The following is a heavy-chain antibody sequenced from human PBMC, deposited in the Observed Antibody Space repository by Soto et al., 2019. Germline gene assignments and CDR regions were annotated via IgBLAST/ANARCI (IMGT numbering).Heavy chain of an antibody. D-gene: IGHD3-10*01. CDR2: MYWKDGNT. CDR3: VRSGDYRSGSYWYFFDY. CDR1: GFTIYNYG. V-gene: IGHV3-20*04. Sequence: GGSLRLSCAASGFTIYNYGMSWFRQVPGKGLEWVSGMYWKDGNTHYADSVKGRFTISRDNAKNSLFLQLNSLRAEDTALYYCVRSGDYRSGSYWYFFDYWGQGALVTV. J-gene: IGHJ4*02.